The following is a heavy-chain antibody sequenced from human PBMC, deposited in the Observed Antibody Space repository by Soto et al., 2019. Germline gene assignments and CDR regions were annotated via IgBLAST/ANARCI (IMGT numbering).Heavy chain of an antibody. D-gene: IGHD6-13*01. V-gene: IGHV3-23*01. CDR1: GFTFSSYA. J-gene: IGHJ4*02. CDR3: AKKLIAGGGNYFDY. CDR2: LGARGAFT. Sequence: GGSLRLSCAASGFTFSSYAMSWVRQAPGKGLEWVSVLGARGAFTYYADSVRGRFTISRDDSKNTLYLQMDSLRAEDTAVYYCAKKLIAGGGNYFDYWGQGTLVTVSS.